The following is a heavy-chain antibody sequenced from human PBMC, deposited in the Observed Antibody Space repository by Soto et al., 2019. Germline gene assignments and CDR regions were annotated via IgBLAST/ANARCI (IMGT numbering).Heavy chain of an antibody. J-gene: IGHJ5*02. CDR2: IYYSGST. CDR1: GGSISSSSYY. D-gene: IGHD4-17*01. CDR3: ARADYAWFDP. V-gene: IGHV4-39*07. Sequence: LETLSLTCTVSGGSISSSSYYWGWIRQPPGKGLEWIGSIYYSGSTYYNPSLKSRVTISVDTSKNQFSLKLSSVTAADTAVYYCARADYAWFDPWGQGTLVTVSS.